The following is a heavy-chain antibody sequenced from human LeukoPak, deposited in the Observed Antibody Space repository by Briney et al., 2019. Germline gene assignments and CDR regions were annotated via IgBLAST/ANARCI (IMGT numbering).Heavy chain of an antibody. CDR2: ISSGSSYI. CDR1: GFTFSSYS. V-gene: IGHV3-21*01. J-gene: IGHJ5*02. D-gene: IGHD5-12*01. CDR3: ARLGGYSGYGNWFDP. Sequence: GGSLRLSCAASGFTFSSYSMNWVRQAPGKGLEWVSSISSGSSYIYYADSVKGRFTISRDNAKNSLYLQMNSLRAEDTAVYYCARLGGYSGYGNWFDPWGQGTLVTVSS.